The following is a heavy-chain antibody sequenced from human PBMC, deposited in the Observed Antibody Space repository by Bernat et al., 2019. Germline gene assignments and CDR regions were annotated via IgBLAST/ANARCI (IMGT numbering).Heavy chain of an antibody. CDR2: ISGSGGST. D-gene: IGHD2-15*01. Sequence: EVQLLESGGGLVQPGGSLRLSCAASGFTFSSYAMSWVRQAPGKGLEWVSAISGSGGSTYYADSVKGRFTISRDNSKNTLYLQMNSLRAEDTALYYCANGGYCNGGSCYFSAFDIWGQGTMVTVSS. J-gene: IGHJ3*02. V-gene: IGHV3-23*01. CDR1: GFTFSSYA. CDR3: ANGGYCNGGSCYFSAFDI.